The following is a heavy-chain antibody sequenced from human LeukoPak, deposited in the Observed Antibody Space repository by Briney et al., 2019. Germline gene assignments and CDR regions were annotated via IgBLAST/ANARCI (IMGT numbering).Heavy chain of an antibody. Sequence: PSETLSLTCAVYGGSFSGYYWSWIRQPPGKGLEWIGEINHSRSTNYNPSLKSRVTISVDTSKNQFSLKLSSVTAADTAVYYCAREARVLLWFGESRYYYYYGMDVWGQGTTVTVSS. CDR1: GGSFSGYY. J-gene: IGHJ6*02. D-gene: IGHD3-10*01. V-gene: IGHV4-34*01. CDR3: AREARVLLWFGESRYYYYYGMDV. CDR2: INHSRST.